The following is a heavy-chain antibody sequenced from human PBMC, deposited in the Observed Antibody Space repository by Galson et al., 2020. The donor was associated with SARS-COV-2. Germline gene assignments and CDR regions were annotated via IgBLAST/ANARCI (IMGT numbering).Heavy chain of an antibody. D-gene: IGHD4-17*01. CDR2: ISGSGGNT. V-gene: IGHV3-23*01. J-gene: IGHJ5*02. CDR3: AKDLGDYRGWLDP. Sequence: APGKGLEWVSTISGSGGNTYYADSVKGRFTISSDNSRNTLYLQMNYLRAEDTAIYYCAKDLGDYRGWLDPWGQGTLVTVSS.